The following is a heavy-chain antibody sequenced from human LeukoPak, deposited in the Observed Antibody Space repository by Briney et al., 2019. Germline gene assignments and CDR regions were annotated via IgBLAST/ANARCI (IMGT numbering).Heavy chain of an antibody. CDR3: ATTGNYYYYYMDV. V-gene: IGHV4-34*01. Sequence: SETLSLTCTVSGGSFSGYYWSWIRQPPGKGREWIGEINHSGSTNYNPSLKSRVTISVDTSKNQSSLKLSSVTAADTAVYYCATTGNYYYYYMDVWGKGTTVTVSS. CDR1: GGSFSGYY. D-gene: IGHD1-1*01. J-gene: IGHJ6*03. CDR2: INHSGST.